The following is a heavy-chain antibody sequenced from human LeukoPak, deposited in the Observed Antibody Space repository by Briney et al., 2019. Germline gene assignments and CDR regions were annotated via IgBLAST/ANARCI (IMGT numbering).Heavy chain of an antibody. CDR3: AREGIYCSSTSCYNWFDP. CDR2: IIPISGTA. D-gene: IGHD2-2*01. Sequence: GSSVKVSCKASGGTFSSYAISWVRQAPGQGLEWMGGIIPISGTANYAQKFQGRVTITADESTSTAYMELSSLRSEDTAVYYCAREGIYCSSTSCYNWFDPWGQGTLVTVSS. CDR1: GGTFSSYA. J-gene: IGHJ5*02. V-gene: IGHV1-69*01.